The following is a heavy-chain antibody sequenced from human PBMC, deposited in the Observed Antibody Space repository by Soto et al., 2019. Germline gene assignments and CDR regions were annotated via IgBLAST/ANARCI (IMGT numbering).Heavy chain of an antibody. CDR1: GFTFRRDW. D-gene: IGHD1-26*01. J-gene: IGHJ4*02. V-gene: IGHV3-7*04. CDR2: TNQDGTQK. Sequence: DEPLVESGGGLVQPGGSLRLSCAVSGFTFRRDWMNWVRQAPGKGLEWVAHTNQDGTQKYYVDSVKGRFTIFRDNTENSLYLQMNSLRVEDTAVYYCSGGVGDAVWGQGTLVTVSS. CDR3: SGGVGDAV.